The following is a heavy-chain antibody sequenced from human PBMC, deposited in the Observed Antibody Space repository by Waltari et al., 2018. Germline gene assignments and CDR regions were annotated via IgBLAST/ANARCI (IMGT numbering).Heavy chain of an antibody. CDR2: ISGSGGST. CDR1: GFTFSSYA. V-gene: IGHV3-23*01. D-gene: IGHD2-15*01. CDR3: AKTLDVAPVVQH. Sequence: EVQLLESGGGLVQPGGSLRLSCAASGFTFSSYAMSWVRQAPGKGLEWGSAISGSGGSTYYADSVKGRFTISRDNSKNTLYLQMNSLRAEDAAVYYCAKTLDVAPVVQHWGQGTLVTVSS. J-gene: IGHJ1*01.